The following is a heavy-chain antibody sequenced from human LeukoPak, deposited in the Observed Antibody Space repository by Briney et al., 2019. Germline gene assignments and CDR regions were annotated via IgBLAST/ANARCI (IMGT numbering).Heavy chain of an antibody. J-gene: IGHJ5*02. Sequence: SGTLSLTCAISGGSNSSINWWSWVRQPPGKGLEWIGEIFHSGTGNYNPSLKSRVTISVDKSNNQFSLRLTSVTAADTAAYYCARISNWFDPWGQGTLVTVSS. CDR1: GGSNSSINW. CDR2: IFHSGTG. CDR3: ARISNWFDP. V-gene: IGHV4-4*02.